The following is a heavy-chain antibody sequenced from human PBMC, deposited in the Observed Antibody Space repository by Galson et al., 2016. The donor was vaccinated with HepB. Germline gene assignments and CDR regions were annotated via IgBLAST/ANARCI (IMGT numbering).Heavy chain of an antibody. Sequence: SVKVSCKASGYIFSDYGITWVRQAPGQGLEWMGWTSVHDKNTNYSQKFQGRVSMTMDTSTTTAHMELRSLRSDDTAVYFCARALEWAGELVADFDYWGQGTLVTVSS. J-gene: IGHJ4*02. CDR2: TSVHDKNT. CDR3: ARALEWAGELVADFDY. CDR1: GYIFSDYG. V-gene: IGHV1-18*01. D-gene: IGHD6-25*01.